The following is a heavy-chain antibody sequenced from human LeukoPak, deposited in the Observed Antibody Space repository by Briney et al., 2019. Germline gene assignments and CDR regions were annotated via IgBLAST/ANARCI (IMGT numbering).Heavy chain of an antibody. CDR3: ARQARGSGSPDY. V-gene: IGHV4-59*08. J-gene: IGHJ4*02. CDR2: IYYSGST. D-gene: IGHD3-10*01. Sequence: SETLSLTCTVSGGSISSYYWSWIRQPPGKGLEWIGYIYYSGSTNYNPSLKSRVTMSVDTSKNQFSLKLSSVTAADTAVYYCARQARGSGSPDYWGQGTLVTVSS. CDR1: GGSISSYY.